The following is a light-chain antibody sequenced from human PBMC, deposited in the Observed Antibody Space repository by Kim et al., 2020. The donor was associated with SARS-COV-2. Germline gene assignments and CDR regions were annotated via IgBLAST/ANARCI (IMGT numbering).Light chain of an antibody. J-gene: IGLJ3*02. V-gene: IGLV3-1*01. CDR1: KLGDKY. Sequence: VSPGQPASITCSGDKLGDKYACWYQQKPGQSPVLVIYQDSKRPSGIPERFSGSNSGNTATLTISGTQTMDEADYYCQAWDSSTGVFGGGTQLTVL. CDR2: QDS. CDR3: QAWDSSTGV.